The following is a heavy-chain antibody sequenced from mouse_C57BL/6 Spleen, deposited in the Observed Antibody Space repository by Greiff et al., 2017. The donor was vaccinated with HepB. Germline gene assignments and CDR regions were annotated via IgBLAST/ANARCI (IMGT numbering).Heavy chain of an antibody. CDR1: GYTFTDYN. J-gene: IGHJ4*01. V-gene: IGHV1-22*01. Sequence: EVQLQQSGPELVKPGAPVKMSCKASGYTFTDYNMHWVKQSNGKSLEWIGYINPNNGGTSYNQKYKGKATLTVNKSSSTAYMELRSLTSEDSAVYYCARRDIGNYVGAMDYWGQGTSVTVSS. CDR2: INPNNGGT. CDR3: ARRDIGNYVGAMDY. D-gene: IGHD2-1*01.